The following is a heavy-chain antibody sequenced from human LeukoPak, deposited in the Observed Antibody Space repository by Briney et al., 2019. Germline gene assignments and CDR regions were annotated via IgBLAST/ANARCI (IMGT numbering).Heavy chain of an antibody. CDR1: GDSISSYY. D-gene: IGHD6-6*01. J-gene: IGHJ4*02. CDR2: IYTSGGT. CDR3: GRLSRLSNSADRYYLDY. V-gene: IGHV4-4*09. Sequence: PSETLSLTCTVSGDSISSYYWSWIRQPPGKGLEWIGYIYTSGGTNYIPSLKGRVTISIDTSKNQFSLKLSSVTAADSAVYYCGRLSRLSNSADRYYLDYWGQGTLVTVSS.